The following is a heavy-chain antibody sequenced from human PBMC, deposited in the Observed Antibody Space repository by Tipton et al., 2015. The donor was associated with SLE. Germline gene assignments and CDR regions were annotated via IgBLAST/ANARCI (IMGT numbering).Heavy chain of an antibody. Sequence: TLSLTCTVSGGSISSYYWSWIRQPPGKGLEWIGYIYYSGSTNYNPSLKSRVTISVDTSKNQFSLKLSSVTAADTAVYYCARLQWLVLNWYFDLWGRGPLVTVSS. CDR1: GGSISSYY. V-gene: IGHV4-59*01. J-gene: IGHJ2*01. D-gene: IGHD6-19*01. CDR2: IYYSGST. CDR3: ARLQWLVLNWYFDL.